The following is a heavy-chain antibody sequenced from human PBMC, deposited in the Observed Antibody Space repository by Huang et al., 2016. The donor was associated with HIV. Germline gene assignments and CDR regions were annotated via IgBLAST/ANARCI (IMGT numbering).Heavy chain of an antibody. CDR2: GNQRGSV. J-gene: IGHJ4*02. Sequence: QVRLEQWGPNLLKPSDTLSLKCAVYGDSFSDYFWTWIRQSPVKGLELIGVGNQRGSVTHNPSLRSRVSMSVDPSKNQIYLNLTSVSAADSAVYFCARPKMTAIPSDSSWSFFDFWGRGTPVTVSS. CDR3: ARPKMTAIPSDSSWSFFDF. V-gene: IGHV4-34*01. CDR1: GDSFSDYF. D-gene: IGHD3-3*01.